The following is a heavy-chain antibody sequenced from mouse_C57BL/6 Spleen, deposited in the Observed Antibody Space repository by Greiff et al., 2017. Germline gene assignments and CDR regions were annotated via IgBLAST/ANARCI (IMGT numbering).Heavy chain of an antibody. J-gene: IGHJ1*03. CDR1: GYTFTDYE. Sequence: QVQLQQSGAELVRPGASVTLSCKASGYTFTDYEMHWVKQTPVHGLEWIGAIDPETGGTGYNQKFKGKAILTADKSSSTAYMELRSLTSEDSAVYYCTRYYRYDYDHFDVWGTGTTVTVSS. D-gene: IGHD2-4*01. CDR3: TRYYRYDYDHFDV. CDR2: IDPETGGT. V-gene: IGHV1-15*01.